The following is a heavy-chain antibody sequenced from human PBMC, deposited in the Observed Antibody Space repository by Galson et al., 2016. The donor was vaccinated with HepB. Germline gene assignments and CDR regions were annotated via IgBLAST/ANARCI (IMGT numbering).Heavy chain of an antibody. J-gene: IGHJ2*01. CDR1: GGSLSSSLTTYY. D-gene: IGHD6-19*01. V-gene: IGHV4-34*01. CDR3: ARGYAWLIPMAGWYFYL. CDR2: INHSGAT. Sequence: SETLSLTCAVSGGSLSSSLTTYYWTWLRQAPGKGLEWIGDINHSGATNYNPSLRSRVAISVDASKKEFSLILTSVTAAGTATYYCARGYAWLIPMAGWYFYLWGRGTLVTVSS.